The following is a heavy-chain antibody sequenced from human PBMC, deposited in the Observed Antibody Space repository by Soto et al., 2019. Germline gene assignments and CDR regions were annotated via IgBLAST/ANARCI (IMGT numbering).Heavy chain of an antibody. J-gene: IGHJ4*02. D-gene: IGHD4-17*01. V-gene: IGHV4-59*01. CDR1: GGSISSYY. CDR2: IYYTGSS. Sequence: PSETLSLTCAVSGGSISSYYWSWVRQPPGKGLEWIGYIYYTGSSNYNPSLKSRVTISVDTSKNQFSLKLSSVTAADTAVYYCARAVTTVTAFDSWGQGSVVTVAS. CDR3: ARAVTTVTAFDS.